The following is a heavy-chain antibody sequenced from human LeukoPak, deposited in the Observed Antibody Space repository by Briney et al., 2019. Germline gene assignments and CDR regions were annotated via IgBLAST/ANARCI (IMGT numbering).Heavy chain of an antibody. Sequence: GGSLRLSCAASGFTFSSYEMNWVRQTPGKGLKWVSYISSSGGTIYYADSVKGRFTISRDNAKNSLYLQMNSLRAEDTAVYYCARTIYSDYSPTFDYWGQGTLVTVSS. V-gene: IGHV3-48*03. D-gene: IGHD4-11*01. CDR1: GFTFSSYE. CDR2: ISSSGGTI. J-gene: IGHJ4*02. CDR3: ARTIYSDYSPTFDY.